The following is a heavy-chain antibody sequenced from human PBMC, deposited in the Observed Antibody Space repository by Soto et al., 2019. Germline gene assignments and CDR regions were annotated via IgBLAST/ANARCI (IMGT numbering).Heavy chain of an antibody. Sequence: EVQLVESGGGLVKPGGSLRLSCISSGFTFRTYTMNCVRQAPGKGLEWVSGIRGFSPYTFYAESVKGRFTISGDNAKNSLYQQMNSLRAEDTAVYYCARDRGYDAHDYYYNAMDVWGQGTTVTVSS. J-gene: IGHJ6*02. CDR2: IRGFSPYT. V-gene: IGHV3-21*01. CDR1: GFTFRTYT. CDR3: ARDRGYDAHDYYYNAMDV. D-gene: IGHD3-10*01.